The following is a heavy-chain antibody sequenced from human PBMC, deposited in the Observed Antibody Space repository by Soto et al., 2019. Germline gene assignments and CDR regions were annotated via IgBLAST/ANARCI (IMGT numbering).Heavy chain of an antibody. CDR3: ASKYCSSTSCYVWWFDS. Sequence: GGSLILSCAASGFTFSSYSMNWVRQAPGKGLEWVSSISSSSSYIYYADSVKGRFTISRDNAKNSLYLQMNSLRAEDTAVYYCASKYCSSTSCYVWWFDSWGQGTLVTVSS. CDR2: ISSSSSYI. V-gene: IGHV3-21*01. CDR1: GFTFSSYS. D-gene: IGHD2-2*01. J-gene: IGHJ5*01.